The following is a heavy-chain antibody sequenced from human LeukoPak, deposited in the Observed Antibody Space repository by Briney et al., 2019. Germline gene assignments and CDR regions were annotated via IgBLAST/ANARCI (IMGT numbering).Heavy chain of an antibody. Sequence: GGSLRLSCAASGFTFSDNYMTWVRQAPGKGLEWVSSIYNTGATHYAESVKGRFTISRDNSKNTLFLQMNSLRAEDMAVYYCARRRGQWLVRYNWFDPWGQGTLVTVSS. V-gene: IGHV3-53*01. CDR1: GFTFSDNY. J-gene: IGHJ5*02. CDR2: IYNTGAT. CDR3: ARRRGQWLVRYNWFDP. D-gene: IGHD6-19*01.